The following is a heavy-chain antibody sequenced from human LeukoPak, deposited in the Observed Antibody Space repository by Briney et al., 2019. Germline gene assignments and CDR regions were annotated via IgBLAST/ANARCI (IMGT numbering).Heavy chain of an antibody. J-gene: IGHJ3*02. V-gene: IGHV1-2*02. Sequence: ASVKVSCKASGHTFTGYYMHWVRQAPGQGLEWMGWIDPKSGGTNYAQKFQGRVTMTRDTSTTTVYMELSGLRSEDTAIYYCARIRDGYNDAYDIWGQGTVVTVPS. CDR2: IDPKSGGT. CDR3: ARIRDGYNDAYDI. CDR1: GHTFTGYY. D-gene: IGHD5-24*01.